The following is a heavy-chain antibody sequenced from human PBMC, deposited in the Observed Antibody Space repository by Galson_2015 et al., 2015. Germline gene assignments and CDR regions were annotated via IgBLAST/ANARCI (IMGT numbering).Heavy chain of an antibody. CDR1: GFTFSRYW. Sequence: SLRLSCAASGFTFSRYWMHWVRHAPGKGLVWVSRTNSDGSSTSYVDSVKGRLTISRDNAKNTLYLQMNSLSAEDTAVYYCARGSSGGDSAAFDIWGQGTMVTVSS. CDR2: TNSDGSST. CDR3: ARGSSGGDSAAFDI. V-gene: IGHV3-74*01. J-gene: IGHJ3*02. D-gene: IGHD2-21*02.